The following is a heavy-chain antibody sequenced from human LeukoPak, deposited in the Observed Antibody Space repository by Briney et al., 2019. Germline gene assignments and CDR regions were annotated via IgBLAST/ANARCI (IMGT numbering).Heavy chain of an antibody. CDR1: GFTFSSYG. Sequence: GGSLRLSCAASGFTFSSYGMHWVRQAPGKGLEWVAVISYDGSNKYYADSVKGRFTISRDNSKNTLYLQMNSLRAEDTAVYYCAKDPLSRGSPYDSSGLFDYWGQGTLVTVSS. CDR3: AKDPLSRGSPYDSSGLFDY. V-gene: IGHV3-30*18. D-gene: IGHD3-22*01. CDR2: ISYDGSNK. J-gene: IGHJ4*02.